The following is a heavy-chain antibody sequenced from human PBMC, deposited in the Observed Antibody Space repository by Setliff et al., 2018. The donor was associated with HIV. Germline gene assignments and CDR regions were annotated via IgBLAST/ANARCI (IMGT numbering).Heavy chain of an antibody. CDR3: VRENAYRGFDY. CDR1: GGSFSGYY. J-gene: IGHJ4*02. D-gene: IGHD3-10*01. Sequence: SETLSLTCAVYGGSFSGYYWSWIRQPPGKGLEWIGEINHSGSTNYNPSLKSRVTISVDTSKNQFSLKLSSVTAADTAVYYCVRENAYRGFDYWGQGSLVTVSS. V-gene: IGHV4-34*01. CDR2: INHSGST.